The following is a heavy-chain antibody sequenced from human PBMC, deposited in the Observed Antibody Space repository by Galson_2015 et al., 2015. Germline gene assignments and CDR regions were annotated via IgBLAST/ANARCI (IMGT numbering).Heavy chain of an antibody. CDR3: ARAPQPSYSNYYFDY. Sequence: SLRLSCAASGFTFSTYAVHWVRQAPGKGLEWVAVVPYDATNEYYADSVKGRFTISRDNSKNTLSLQMNSLRVEDTAVYYCARAPQPSYSNYYFDYWGPGTLATVSS. V-gene: IGHV3-30*01. D-gene: IGHD4-11*01. J-gene: IGHJ4*02. CDR1: GFTFSTYA. CDR2: VPYDATNE.